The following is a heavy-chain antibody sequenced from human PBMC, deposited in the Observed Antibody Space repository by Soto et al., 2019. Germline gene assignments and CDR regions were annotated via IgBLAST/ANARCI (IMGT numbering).Heavy chain of an antibody. CDR2: MDYSGST. Sequence: QLQLQESGPGLVKPSETLSLTCTVSGCSISSSSYYWGWIRQPPGQGLEWIGSMDYSGSTYYNQSLKSGVTISVDTSKNQCSLKLSSGTDTDTAVYYGARHRGSRYVGWDFDLWGRGTLVTVSS. V-gene: IGHV4-39*01. CDR3: ARHRGSRYVGWDFDL. J-gene: IGHJ2*01. D-gene: IGHD6-13*01. CDR1: GCSISSSSYY.